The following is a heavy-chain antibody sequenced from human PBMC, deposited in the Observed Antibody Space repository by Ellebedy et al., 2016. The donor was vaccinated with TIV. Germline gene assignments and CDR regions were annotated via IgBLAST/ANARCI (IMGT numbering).Heavy chain of an antibody. CDR1: GLTSNTFD. Sequence: GESLKISXAASGLTSNTFDMHWVRQATGKGLEWVSAISPTGDIFYSGSVRGRFAISRETAKNSFYLQMNSLRDGDTAVYYCARDREGCFDIWGRGTVVTVSS. CDR2: ISPTGDI. V-gene: IGHV3-13*01. CDR3: ARDREGCFDI. J-gene: IGHJ3*02.